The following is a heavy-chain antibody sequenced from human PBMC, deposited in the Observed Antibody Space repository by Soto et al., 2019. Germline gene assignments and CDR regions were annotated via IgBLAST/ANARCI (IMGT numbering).Heavy chain of an antibody. CDR1: GLTFSTDG. Sequence: QVQLVESGGGVVQPGRSLRLSCAASGLTFSTDGMHWVRQAPGKGLEWVALIWSDGSNKYYADSVKGRFTISRDNSKMTLYLQMISLRTEDTAVYYCVRVFATYYFDLWGQGNMVTVSS. J-gene: IGHJ4*02. V-gene: IGHV3-33*01. CDR3: VRVFATYYFDL. D-gene: IGHD3-3*01. CDR2: IWSDGSNK.